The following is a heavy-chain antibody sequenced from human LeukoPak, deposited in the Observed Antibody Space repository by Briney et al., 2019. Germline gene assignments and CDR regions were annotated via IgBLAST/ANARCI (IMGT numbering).Heavy chain of an antibody. CDR2: ISGSGGST. Sequence: PGGSLRLSCAASGFTFYNYAMSWVRQAPGKGLEWVSCISGSGGSTFYAESVKGRFTISRDDSKLYLQMNSLRAEDTAVYDCAKRGVQQWLVDWYFDYWGQGTLVTVSS. V-gene: IGHV3-23*01. J-gene: IGHJ4*02. CDR3: AKRGVQQWLVDWYFDY. CDR1: GFTFYNYA. D-gene: IGHD6-19*01.